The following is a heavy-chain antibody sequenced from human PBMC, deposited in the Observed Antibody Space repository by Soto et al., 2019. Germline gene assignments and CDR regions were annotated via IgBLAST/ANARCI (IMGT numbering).Heavy chain of an antibody. J-gene: IGHJ4*02. CDR1: GGSFGNSA. CDR3: ATGVIWIGYFTVDS. V-gene: IGHV1-69*01. Sequence: QVLLVQSGAEVKKPGSSVKISCKASGGSFGNSAINWVRQTPGQGPEWLGGFIPVYRTLNYAQKFRGRVTITADESTGTAYMTLSSLASNDTAVYYCATGVIWIGYFTVDSWGQGTRVTVSS. CDR2: FIPVYRTL. D-gene: IGHD3-3*01.